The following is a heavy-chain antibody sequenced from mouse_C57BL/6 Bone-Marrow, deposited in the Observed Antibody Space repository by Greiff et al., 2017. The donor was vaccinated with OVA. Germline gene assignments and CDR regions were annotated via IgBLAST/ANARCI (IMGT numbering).Heavy chain of an antibody. Sequence: VKLMESGPGLVQPSQSLSITCTVSGFSLTSYGVHWVRQSPGKGLEWLGVIWRGGSTDYNAAFMSRLSITKDNSKSQVFFKMNSLQADDTAIYYCAKNSLYPYYAMDYWGQGTSVTVSS. J-gene: IGHJ4*01. CDR2: IWRGGST. V-gene: IGHV2-5*01. D-gene: IGHD2-1*01. CDR1: GFSLTSYG. CDR3: AKNSLYPYYAMDY.